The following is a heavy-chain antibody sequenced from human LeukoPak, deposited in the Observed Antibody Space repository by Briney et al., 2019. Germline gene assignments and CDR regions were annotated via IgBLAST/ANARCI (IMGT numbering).Heavy chain of an antibody. J-gene: IGHJ3*02. CDR3: ARGPRITIFGVVMANDAFDI. V-gene: IGHV1-2*02. CDR2: INPNIGGT. Sequence: ASVKVSCKASGYTFTGYYMHWVRQAPGQGLEWMGWINPNIGGTNYAQKFQGRVTMTRDTSISTAYMELSRLRSDDTAVYYCARGPRITIFGVVMANDAFDIWGQGTMVTVSS. D-gene: IGHD3-3*01. CDR1: GYTFTGYY.